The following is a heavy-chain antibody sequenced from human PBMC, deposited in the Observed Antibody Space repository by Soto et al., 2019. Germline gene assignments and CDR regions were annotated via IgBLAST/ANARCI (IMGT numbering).Heavy chain of an antibody. CDR2: IYSGGST. CDR1: GFTVSSNY. J-gene: IGHJ4*02. V-gene: IGHV3-53*01. Sequence: GEYLKISCAASGFTVSSNYMSWVRQAPGKGLEWVSVIYSGGSTYYADSVKGRFTISRDNSKNTLYLQMNSLRAEDTAVYYCARDSPYGSGSYYDYWCQGTLVAVSS. D-gene: IGHD3-10*01. CDR3: ARDSPYGSGSYYDY.